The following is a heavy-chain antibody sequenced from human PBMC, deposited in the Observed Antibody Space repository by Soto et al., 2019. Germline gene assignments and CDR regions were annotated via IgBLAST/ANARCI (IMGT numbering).Heavy chain of an antibody. CDR3: ARDPDCSSTSCYGGLAFDP. V-gene: IGHV1-3*01. J-gene: IGHJ5*02. CDR1: GSTFTRYA. Sequence: ASVKVSCKACGSTFTRYAMHWVRQAPGQRIEWMGWINAGNGNTKYSQKFQGRVTITRDTSASTAYMELSSLRSEDTAVYYCARDPDCSSTSCYGGLAFDPWGQGTLGTVSS. D-gene: IGHD2-2*01. CDR2: INAGNGNT.